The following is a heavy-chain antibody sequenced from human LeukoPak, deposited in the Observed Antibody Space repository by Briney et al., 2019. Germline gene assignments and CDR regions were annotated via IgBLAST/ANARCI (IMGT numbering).Heavy chain of an antibody. CDR3: ARSKDTAMVDY. CDR2: IYTSGST. Sequence: SETLSLTCAVYGGSFSGYYWSWIRQPAGKGLEWIGRIYTSGSTNYNPSLKSRVTISVDTSKNQFSLKLSSVTAADTAVYYCARSKDTAMVDYWGQGTLVTVSS. D-gene: IGHD5-18*01. J-gene: IGHJ4*02. V-gene: IGHV4-59*10. CDR1: GGSFSGYY.